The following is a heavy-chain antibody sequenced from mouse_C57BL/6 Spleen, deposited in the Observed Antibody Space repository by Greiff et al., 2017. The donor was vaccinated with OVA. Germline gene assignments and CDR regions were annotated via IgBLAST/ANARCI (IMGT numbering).Heavy chain of an antibody. D-gene: IGHD4-1*01. J-gene: IGHJ3*01. CDR1: GYTFTSYW. V-gene: IGHV1-5*01. Sequence: EVKLVESGTVLARPGASVKMSCKTSGYTFTSYWMHWVKQRPGQGLEWIGAIYPGNSDTSYNQKFKGKAKLTAVTSASTAYMELSSLTNEDSAVYYCTRWTGTSAWFAYWGQGTLVTVSA. CDR3: TRWTGTSAWFAY. CDR2: IYPGNSDT.